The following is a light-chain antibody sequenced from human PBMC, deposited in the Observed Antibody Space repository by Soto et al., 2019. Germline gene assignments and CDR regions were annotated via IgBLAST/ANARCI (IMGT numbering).Light chain of an antibody. Sequence: EIVMTQSPATLSVSPGERATLSCRASQSVSSNLAWYQQKPGQAPRLLIYDASTRATGIPARFSGNGSGTEFTLTISSLQSEDFVVYYCQQYNNWRTFGQGTKVDIK. V-gene: IGKV3-15*01. CDR3: QQYNNWRT. CDR2: DAS. J-gene: IGKJ1*01. CDR1: QSVSSN.